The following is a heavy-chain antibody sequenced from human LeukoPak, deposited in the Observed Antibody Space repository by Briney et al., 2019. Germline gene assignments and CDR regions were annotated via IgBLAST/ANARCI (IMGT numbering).Heavy chain of an antibody. D-gene: IGHD6-6*01. V-gene: IGHV1-8*03. Sequence: ASVKVSCKASGYTFTGYYMHWLRQAPGQGLEWMGWMNPNSGNTGYAQKFQGRVTITRNTSISTAYMELSSLRSEDTAVYYCARGTPAARDFNGFDPWGQGTLVTVSS. J-gene: IGHJ5*02. CDR3: ARGTPAARDFNGFDP. CDR2: MNPNSGNT. CDR1: GYTFTGYY.